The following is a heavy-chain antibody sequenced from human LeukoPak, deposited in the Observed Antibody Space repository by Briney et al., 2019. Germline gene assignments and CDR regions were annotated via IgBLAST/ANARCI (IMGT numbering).Heavy chain of an antibody. D-gene: IGHD3-16*01. J-gene: IGHJ4*02. CDR3: ASKPRGESRPFDY. CDR1: GYTFTSYA. V-gene: IGHV1-3*01. CDR2: INVANGDT. Sequence: ASVKVSCTASGYTFTSYAMHWVRQAPGQRLEWMGWINVANGDTGYSQKFQDRVTITRDTSASTGYMEMSSLISEDTAVYYCASKPRGESRPFDYWGQGTLVTVSS.